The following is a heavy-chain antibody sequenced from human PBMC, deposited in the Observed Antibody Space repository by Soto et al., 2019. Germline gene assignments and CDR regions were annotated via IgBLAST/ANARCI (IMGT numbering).Heavy chain of an antibody. V-gene: IGHV1-58*01. CDR1: GATFTSST. Sequence: QIHLVQSGPEVKRPGTSMKVSCKASGATFTSSTVNWVRQARGQPPEWIGWILVGSGQTNYAQGFQGRVAMTRDMSTYTAYLELNNVRPDDTAVYYCAAISSGYYRVFDSWGQGTLITISS. D-gene: IGHD3-22*01. CDR2: ILVGSGQT. J-gene: IGHJ4*02. CDR3: AAISSGYYRVFDS.